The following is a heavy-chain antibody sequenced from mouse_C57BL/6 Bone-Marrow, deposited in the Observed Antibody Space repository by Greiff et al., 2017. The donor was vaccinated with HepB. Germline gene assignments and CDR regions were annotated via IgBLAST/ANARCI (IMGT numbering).Heavy chain of an antibody. Sequence: QVQLQQSGAELVKPGASVKMSCKASGYTFTSYWITWVKQRPGQGLEWIGDIYPGSGSTNYNEKFKSKATLTVDTSSSTAYMQLSSLTSEDSAVYYCAKIYYGYDVDYWGQGTTLTVSS. V-gene: IGHV1-55*01. CDR2: IYPGSGST. J-gene: IGHJ2*01. CDR3: AKIYYGYDVDY. D-gene: IGHD2-2*01. CDR1: GYTFTSYW.